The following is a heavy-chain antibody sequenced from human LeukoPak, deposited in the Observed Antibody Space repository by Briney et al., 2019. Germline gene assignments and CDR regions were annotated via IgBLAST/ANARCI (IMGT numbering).Heavy chain of an antibody. V-gene: IGHV3-30*02. CDR1: GFTFSNYG. CDR3: AKDSAPYCSSTSCYNLYYYGMDV. CDR2: LWYDGSNK. J-gene: IGHJ6*02. D-gene: IGHD2-2*01. Sequence: GGSLRLSCAASGFTFSNYGMHWVRQAPGKGLEWAAVLWYDGSNKYYADSVKGRFTISRDNSKNTLYLQMNSLRAEDTAVYYCAKDSAPYCSSTSCYNLYYYGMDVWGQGTTVTVSS.